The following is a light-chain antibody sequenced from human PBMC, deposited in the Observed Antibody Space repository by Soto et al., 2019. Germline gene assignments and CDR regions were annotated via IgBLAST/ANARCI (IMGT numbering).Light chain of an antibody. Sequence: QSALTQPASVSGSPGQSITISCTGTSSDVGGYSYVSWYQVHPGKAPKLMIFDVTHRPSGVSYRFSGSKSGNTASLTISGLQAEDEADYYCSSYTSSISLVVFGGGTQLTVL. CDR3: SSYTSSISLVV. J-gene: IGLJ2*01. V-gene: IGLV2-14*03. CDR2: DVT. CDR1: SSDVGGYSY.